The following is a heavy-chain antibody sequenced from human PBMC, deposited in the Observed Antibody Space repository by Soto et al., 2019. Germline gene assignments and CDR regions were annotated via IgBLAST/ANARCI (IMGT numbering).Heavy chain of an antibody. CDR1: GESISSSSYY. J-gene: IGHJ4*02. Sequence: SETLSLTCIVSGESISSSSYYWGWIRQPPGKGLEWIGSIYYSGRTYYNPSFKSRVTISIDTSKNQFSLKLSSVSATDTAVYYCARQRTTVVTQAYFDHWGQGALVTVSS. D-gene: IGHD2-21*02. CDR2: IYYSGRT. V-gene: IGHV4-39*01. CDR3: ARQRTTVVTQAYFDH.